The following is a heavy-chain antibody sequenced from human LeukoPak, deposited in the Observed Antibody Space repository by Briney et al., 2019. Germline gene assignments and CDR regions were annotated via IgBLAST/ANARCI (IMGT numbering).Heavy chain of an antibody. CDR3: ARILGGNHGPSFDY. V-gene: IGHV4-59*01. CDR1: GGSINTYY. J-gene: IGHJ4*02. Sequence: SETLSLTCTVSGGSINTYYWSWIRQPPGKGLEWIWYIYHSESTNYNPSLKSRVTISGDTSKNQFSLKLSSVTAADTAVYYCARILGGNHGPSFDYWGQGTLVTVSS. CDR2: IYHSEST. D-gene: IGHD3-10*01.